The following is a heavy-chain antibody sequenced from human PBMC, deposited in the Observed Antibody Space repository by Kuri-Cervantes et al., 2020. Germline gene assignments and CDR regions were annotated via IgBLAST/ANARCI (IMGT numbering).Heavy chain of an antibody. CDR1: GFTFSNAW. Sequence: SLKISCAASGFTFSNAWMSWVRQAPGKGLEWVSGISWNSGSIGYADSVKGRFTISRDNAKNSLYLQMNSLRAEDTALYYCAKEDLVRGPLDYWGQGTLVTVSS. V-gene: IGHV3-9*01. J-gene: IGHJ4*02. CDR3: AKEDLVRGPLDY. CDR2: ISWNSGSI. D-gene: IGHD3-10*01.